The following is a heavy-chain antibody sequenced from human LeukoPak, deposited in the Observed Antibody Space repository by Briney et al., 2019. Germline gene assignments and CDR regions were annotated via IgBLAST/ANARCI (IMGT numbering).Heavy chain of an antibody. D-gene: IGHD3-3*01. Sequence: SVKVSCKASGGTFSTYAINWVRQAPGQGLEWLGGIIPKFGTANYAQKFQGRVTITADESTNTAYMEVSSLRSEDTAVYYCARPITYFDFWSGYPPFDYWGQGTLVTVSS. CDR2: IIPKFGTA. CDR3: ARPITYFDFWSGYPPFDY. V-gene: IGHV1-69*13. J-gene: IGHJ4*02. CDR1: GGTFSTYA.